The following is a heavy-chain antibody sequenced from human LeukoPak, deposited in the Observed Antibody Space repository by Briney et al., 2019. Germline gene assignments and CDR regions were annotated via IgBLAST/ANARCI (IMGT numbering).Heavy chain of an antibody. D-gene: IGHD4-11*01. V-gene: IGHV3-23*01. Sequence: GGSLRLSCEASGFTFSGYAMSWVRQAPGKGLEWVSTITSGGTTYYADSVKGRFTISRDNSKNTLYLQMNSLRAEDTAIYYCAKDRLSYSDYDAFDIWGQGTMVTVSS. J-gene: IGHJ3*02. CDR1: GFTFSGYA. CDR3: AKDRLSYSDYDAFDI. CDR2: ITSGGTT.